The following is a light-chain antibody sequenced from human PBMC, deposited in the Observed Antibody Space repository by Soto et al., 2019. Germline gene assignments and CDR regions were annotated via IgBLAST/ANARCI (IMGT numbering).Light chain of an antibody. CDR1: QSISSW. Sequence: DIQMTQSPSTLSASVGDRVTIICRASQSISSWLAWYQQKPGKAPKLLISNASNLESGVPSRFSGSGSGTEFNLTISSLQPEDFATYYCQQYNSFIWTFGRGTKVDIK. CDR2: NAS. J-gene: IGKJ1*01. V-gene: IGKV1-5*03. CDR3: QQYNSFIWT.